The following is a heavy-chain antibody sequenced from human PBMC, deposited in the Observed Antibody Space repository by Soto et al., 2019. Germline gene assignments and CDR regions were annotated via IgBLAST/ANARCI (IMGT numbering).Heavy chain of an antibody. J-gene: IGHJ4*02. CDR2: VKSKADGGTA. V-gene: IGHV3-15*07. CDR3: NSYPDFWGGHTPL. Sequence: EVQLVESGGGWVQLGGSLSPPGEAPGLITTNTWMNGARQAPGKGREWVGRVKSKADGGTANYAAPVKGRFTASRDDSKNTQYLQMNSLKMEDTAVYYCNSYPDFWGGHTPLWGQGTLVTVSS. D-gene: IGHD3-3*01. CDR1: GLITTNTW.